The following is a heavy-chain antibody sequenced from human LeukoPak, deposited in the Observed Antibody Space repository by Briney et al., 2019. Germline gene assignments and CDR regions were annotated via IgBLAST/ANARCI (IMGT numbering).Heavy chain of an antibody. CDR2: IYHSGST. Sequence: PSETLSLTCAVSGYSIRSGYYWGWIRQPPGKGLEWIGTIYHSGSTYYNPSLKSRGTISLDTSKNQFSLKLSSVTAADTAVYYCARVRMTGTLDVWGKGTTVTVSS. D-gene: IGHD3-9*01. CDR1: GYSIRSGYY. CDR3: ARVRMTGTLDV. J-gene: IGHJ6*04. V-gene: IGHV4-38-2*01.